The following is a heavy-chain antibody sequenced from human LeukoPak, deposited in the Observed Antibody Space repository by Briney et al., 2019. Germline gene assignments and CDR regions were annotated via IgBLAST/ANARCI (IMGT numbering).Heavy chain of an antibody. V-gene: IGHV4-59*12. CDR3: ARGKYTNSFRGSWFDP. Sequence: PSETLSLTCTVSGGSISSYYWSWIRQPPGKGLEWVGYIYYTGTTNYNPSLKSRVTISLDTSKNQFSLKLSSVTAADTAVYYCARGKYTNSFRGSWFDPWGQGTLVTVSS. J-gene: IGHJ5*02. D-gene: IGHD6-6*01. CDR1: GGSISSYY. CDR2: IYYTGTT.